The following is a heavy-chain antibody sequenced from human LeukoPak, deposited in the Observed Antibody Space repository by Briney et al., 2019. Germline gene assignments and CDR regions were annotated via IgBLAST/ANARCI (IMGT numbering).Heavy chain of an antibody. Sequence: SETLSLTCTVSGGSVSSGSYYWGWIRQPPGKGLEWIGNIYYSGSTYYKPSLKSRVTISVETSKNQFSLKLSSVTAADTAMYYCARVKRRYQVLKPLHETPSHYFDYWGQGTLVTVSS. J-gene: IGHJ4*02. CDR1: GGSVSSGSYY. CDR3: ARVKRRYQVLKPLHETPSHYFDY. V-gene: IGHV4-39*07. D-gene: IGHD2-2*01. CDR2: IYYSGST.